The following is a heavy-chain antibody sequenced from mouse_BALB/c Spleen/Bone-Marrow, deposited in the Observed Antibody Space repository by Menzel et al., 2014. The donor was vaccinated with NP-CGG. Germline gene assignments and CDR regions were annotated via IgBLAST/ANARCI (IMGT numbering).Heavy chain of an antibody. CDR3: ARHAYYDQTEVSFVY. CDR1: GFSFNSYG. CDR2: ISGGSYT. V-gene: IGHV5-9-2*01. J-gene: IGHJ3*01. Sequence: EVKLQESGGGLVKSGGSLKLSCAASGFSFNSYGMSWVRQTPEKRLEWVATISGGSYTFYPDSVKGRFTISRDNAKNNLYLQLSSLRSEDTALYYCARHAYYDQTEVSFVYWGQGTLVTVSA. D-gene: IGHD2-4*01.